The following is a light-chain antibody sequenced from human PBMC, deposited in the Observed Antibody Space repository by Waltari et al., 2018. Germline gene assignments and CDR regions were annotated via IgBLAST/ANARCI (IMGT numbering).Light chain of an antibody. CDR1: QSITTS. CDR3: QQYKSYKT. CDR2: GAS. J-gene: IGKJ1*01. Sequence: DIQMTQSPSTLSASVGDTVIISCRASQSITTSLAWYQQKPGKAPDVLIYGASNLERGVPSRFSGSGSGTEFTLTISSLQPDDFATYYCQQYKSYKTFGQGTRVEIK. V-gene: IGKV1-5*03.